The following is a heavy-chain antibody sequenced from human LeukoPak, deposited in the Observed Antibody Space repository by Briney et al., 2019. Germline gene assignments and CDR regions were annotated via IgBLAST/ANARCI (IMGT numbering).Heavy chain of an antibody. V-gene: IGHV4-39*01. Sequence: SETLSLTCTVSGGSISSSSYYWGWIRQPPGKGLEWIGSIYYSGSTYYNPSLKSRVTISVDTSKNQFSLKLSSVTAADTAVYYCATFSPPLNVLRFLEWSIKPPYYFDYWGQGTLVTVSS. D-gene: IGHD3-3*01. CDR3: ATFSPPLNVLRFLEWSIKPPYYFDY. J-gene: IGHJ4*02. CDR2: IYYSGST. CDR1: GGSISSSSYY.